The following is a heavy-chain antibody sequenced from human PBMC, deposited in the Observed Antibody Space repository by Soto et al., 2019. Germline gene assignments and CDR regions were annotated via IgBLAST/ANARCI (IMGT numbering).Heavy chain of an antibody. CDR2: IKQDGGET. CDR1: GFTFSEYW. J-gene: IGHJ4*02. Sequence: GGSLRLSCAGSGFTFSEYWMSWVRQTPGKGLEWVANIKQDGGETYYVDSVRGRFTISRDNAKNSLYLQMNSLRVEDSAVYYCASRPPGVTYFGVFDYWGQGTQVTVSS. D-gene: IGHD4-17*01. V-gene: IGHV3-7*01. CDR3: ASRPPGVTYFGVFDY.